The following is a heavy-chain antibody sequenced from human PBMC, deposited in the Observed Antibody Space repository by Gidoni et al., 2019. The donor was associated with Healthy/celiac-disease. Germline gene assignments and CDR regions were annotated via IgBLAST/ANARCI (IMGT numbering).Heavy chain of an antibody. V-gene: IGHV3-33*01. Sequence: QVQLVASGGGVVQPGRSLRLSCAASGFTFSTYGFHWVRQAPGKGLEWVAVIWYDGSNKYYADSVKGRFTISRDNSKNTLYLQMNSLRAEDTAVYYCARFLYCGGDCYPLPDAFDIWGQGTMVTVSS. CDR1: GFTFSTYG. D-gene: IGHD2-21*02. CDR3: ARFLYCGGDCYPLPDAFDI. CDR2: IWYDGSNK. J-gene: IGHJ3*02.